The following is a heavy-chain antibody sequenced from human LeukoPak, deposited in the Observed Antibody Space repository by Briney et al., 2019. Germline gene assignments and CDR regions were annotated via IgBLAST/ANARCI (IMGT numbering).Heavy chain of an antibody. D-gene: IGHD5-12*01. V-gene: IGHV3-73*01. CDR1: GFTFSGSA. CDR2: IRSKANSYAT. Sequence: GGSLRLSCAASGFTFSGSAMHWVRQASGKGLEWVGRIRSKANSYATAYAASVKGRFTISRDDSKNTAYLQMNSLKTEDTAVYYCTRHVPNSGYANFDYWGQGTLVTVSS. J-gene: IGHJ4*02. CDR3: TRHVPNSGYANFDY.